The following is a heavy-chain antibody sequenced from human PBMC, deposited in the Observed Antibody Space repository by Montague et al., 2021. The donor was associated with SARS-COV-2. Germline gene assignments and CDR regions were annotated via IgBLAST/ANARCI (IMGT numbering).Heavy chain of an antibody. CDR1: GFSLSTSGMR. CDR2: IAWDDDK. J-gene: IGHJ4*02. V-gene: IGHV2-70*04. D-gene: IGHD3-9*01. CDR3: ARSYYDILTAYYSPFDS. Sequence: PALVKPTQTLTLTCTFSGFSLSTSGMRASWIRQPPGKALEWLARIAWDDDKFYSTSLKTRLTISKDTSKNQVVLTMTNMDPVDTATYYCARSYYDILTAYYSPFDSWGQGTLVTVSS.